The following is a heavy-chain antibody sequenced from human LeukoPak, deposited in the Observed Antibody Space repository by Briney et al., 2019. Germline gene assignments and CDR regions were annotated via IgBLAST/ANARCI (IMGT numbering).Heavy chain of an antibody. CDR2: IFYTGST. V-gene: IGHV4-59*01. D-gene: IGHD4-23*01. CDR1: GGSLSGYY. Sequence: SETLSLTCAVYGGSLSGYYWSWIRQPPGKGLEWIGYIFYTGSTNYNPSLKSRVTISVLTSKNRFSLKLSSVTAADTAVYYCATLTGGDDAFDIWGQGTMVTVSS. CDR3: ATLTGGDDAFDI. J-gene: IGHJ3*02.